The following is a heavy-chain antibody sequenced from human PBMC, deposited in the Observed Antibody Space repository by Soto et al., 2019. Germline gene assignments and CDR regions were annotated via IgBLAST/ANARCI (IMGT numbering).Heavy chain of an antibody. Sequence: LGESLKISCKGSGYSFTSYWISWVRQMPGKGLEWMGRIDPSDSYTNYSPSFQGHVTISADKSISTAYLQWSSLKASDTAMYYCHAGDYVDWFDPWGKGTLVTVSS. J-gene: IGHJ5*02. CDR3: HAGDYVDWFDP. V-gene: IGHV5-10-1*01. CDR2: IDPSDSYT. CDR1: GYSFTSYW. D-gene: IGHD4-17*01.